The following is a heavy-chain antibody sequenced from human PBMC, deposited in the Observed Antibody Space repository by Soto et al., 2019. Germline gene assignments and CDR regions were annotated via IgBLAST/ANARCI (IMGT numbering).Heavy chain of an antibody. V-gene: IGHV1-3*01. CDR2: INVGIVNT. Sequence: ASVKVSCKASGYTFTSYAMHWVRQAPGQSFECLVWINVGIVNTKFSQMFQGRFTFPRDPSASPAYMELSSLSFEDTAVYYCARGGSLYWYFDLWGRGTLVTVSS. J-gene: IGHJ2*01. CDR3: ARGGSLYWYFDL. D-gene: IGHD1-26*01. CDR1: GYTFTSYA.